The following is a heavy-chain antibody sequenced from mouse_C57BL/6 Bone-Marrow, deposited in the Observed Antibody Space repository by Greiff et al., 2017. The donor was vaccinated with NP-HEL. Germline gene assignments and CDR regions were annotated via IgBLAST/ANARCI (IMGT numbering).Heavy chain of an antibody. V-gene: IGHV3-6*01. CDR1: GYSITSGYY. CDR3: ARTITTVEYYFEY. J-gene: IGHJ2*01. Sequence: EVQLQESGPGLVKPSQSLSLTCSVTGYSITSGYYWNWIRQFPGNKLEWMGYISYDGSNNYNPSLKNRISITRDTSKNQFFLKLNSVTTEDTATYYCARTITTVEYYFEYWGKGTTLTVSS. D-gene: IGHD1-1*01. CDR2: ISYDGSN.